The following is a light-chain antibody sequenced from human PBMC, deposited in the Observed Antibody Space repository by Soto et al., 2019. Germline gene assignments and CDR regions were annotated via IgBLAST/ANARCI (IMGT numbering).Light chain of an antibody. CDR3: QQYVSLPIT. J-gene: IGKJ5*01. Sequence: EIVLTQSPGTLSLSPEERATLSCRARQSIGSSYLAWYQQKPGQAPRLLIYGASTRATGIPDRFSGSGSGTDFTLTINRVAPEDFAVYYCQQYVSLPITFGQGTRLEIK. V-gene: IGKV3-20*01. CDR1: QSIGSSY. CDR2: GAS.